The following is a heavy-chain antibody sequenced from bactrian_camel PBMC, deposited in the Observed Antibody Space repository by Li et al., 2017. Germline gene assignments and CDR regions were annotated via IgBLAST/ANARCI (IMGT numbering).Heavy chain of an antibody. CDR1: GFTVSRQW. J-gene: IGHJ4*01. CDR2: INSGGSRQ. Sequence: QVQLVESGGGLVQPGGSLRLSCAASGFTVSRQWMYWLRQAPGKGLEWVSDINSGGSRQHYSDSVKGRFTISRDLAKNMLYLQMTLLKHEDTAVYYCAIVPYSVGTLENYWGQGTQVTVS. CDR3: AIVPYSVGTLENY. V-gene: IGHV3S1*01. D-gene: IGHD2*01.